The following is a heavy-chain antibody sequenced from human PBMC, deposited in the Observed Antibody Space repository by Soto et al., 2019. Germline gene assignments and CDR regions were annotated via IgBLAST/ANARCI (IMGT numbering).Heavy chain of an antibody. CDR1: GFTFSSYS. CDR2: ITSSGTTV. D-gene: IGHD6-13*01. V-gene: IGHV3-48*02. J-gene: IGHJ4*02. CDR3: ARGSSNCAYYFAF. Sequence: EVHLVESGGGLVQPGGSLRLSCAASGFTFSSYSLNWVRQAPGKGLEWVSYITSSGTTVYYADSVRGRFTISRDNAKNSLYLQMNSLRDDDTAVYYCARGSSNCAYYFAFWGQGSLVTVSS.